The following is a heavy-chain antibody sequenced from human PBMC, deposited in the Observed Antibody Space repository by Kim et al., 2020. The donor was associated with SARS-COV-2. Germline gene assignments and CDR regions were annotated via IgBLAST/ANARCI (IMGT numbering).Heavy chain of an antibody. CDR1: GGSISSGGYY. D-gene: IGHD5-18*01. V-gene: IGHV4-31*03. Sequence: SETLSLTCTVSGGSISSGGYYWSWIRQLPGKGLEWIGYIYYSGSTYYNPSLKSRVTISVDTSKNQFSLKLSSVTAADTAVYYCARVSSWIQLWQIDYWGQGTLVTVSS. J-gene: IGHJ4*02. CDR2: IYYSGST. CDR3: ARVSSWIQLWQIDY.